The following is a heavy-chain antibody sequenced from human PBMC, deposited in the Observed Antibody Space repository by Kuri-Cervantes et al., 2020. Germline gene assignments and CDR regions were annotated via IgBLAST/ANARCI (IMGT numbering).Heavy chain of an antibody. D-gene: IGHD3-9*01. CDR3: ARDHRTYYDILTGYYPPTYYYGMDV. V-gene: IGHV3-23*01. CDR2: ISGSGGST. J-gene: IGHJ6*02. CDR1: GFTFSSYA. Sequence: LSLTCAASGFTFSSYAMSWVRQAPGKGLEWVSAISGSGGSTCYADSVKGRFTISRDNSKNTPYLQMNSLRAEDTAVYYCARDHRTYYDILTGYYPPTYYYGMDVWGQGTTVTVSS.